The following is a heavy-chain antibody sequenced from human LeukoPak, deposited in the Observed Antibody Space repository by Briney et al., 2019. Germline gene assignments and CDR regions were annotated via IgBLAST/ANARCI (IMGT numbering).Heavy chain of an antibody. D-gene: IGHD2-2*01. V-gene: IGHV1-8*01. CDR2: MNPNSGNT. CDR1: GYTFTSYD. CDR3: ARARCSSTSCYEYY. J-gene: IGHJ4*02. Sequence: ASVKVSCRASGYTFTSYDINWVRQATGQGREWMGWMNPNSGNTGYAQKFQGRVTMTRNTSISTGYMELSSLRSEDTAVYYCARARCSSTSCYEYYWGQGTLVTVSS.